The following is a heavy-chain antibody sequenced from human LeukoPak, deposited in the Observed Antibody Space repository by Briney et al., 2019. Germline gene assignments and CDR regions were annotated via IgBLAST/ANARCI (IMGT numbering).Heavy chain of an antibody. CDR1: GFTFSSYA. CDR2: ISGSGDSGSGDTT. V-gene: IGHV3-23*01. CDR3: AELGITMIGGV. D-gene: IGHD3-10*02. J-gene: IGHJ6*04. Sequence: PGGSLRLSCAASGFTFSSYAMSWVRQAPGKGLEWVSGISGSGDSGSGDTTYYADSVKGRFTISRDNAKNSLYLQMNSLRAEDTAVYYCAELGITMIGGVWGKGTTVTISS.